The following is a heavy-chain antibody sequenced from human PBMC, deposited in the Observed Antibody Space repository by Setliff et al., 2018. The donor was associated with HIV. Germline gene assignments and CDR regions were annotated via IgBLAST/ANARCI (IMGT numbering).Heavy chain of an antibody. J-gene: IGHJ4*02. CDR2: IYTSGST. V-gene: IGHV4-4*08. Sequence: SETLSLTCTVSGGSISSYYWSWIRQPPGKGLEWIGYIYTSGSTNYNPSLKSRVTISVDTSKNQFSLKLSSVTAADTAVYYCARGNWYCDSSGYYDWGQGTLVTVSS. CDR1: GGSISSYY. CDR3: ARGNWYCDSSGYYD. D-gene: IGHD3-22*01.